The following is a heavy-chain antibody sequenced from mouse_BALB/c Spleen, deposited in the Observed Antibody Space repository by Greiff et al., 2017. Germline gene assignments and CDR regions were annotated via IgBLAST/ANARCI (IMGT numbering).Heavy chain of an antibody. V-gene: IGHV5-6-4*01. CDR3: ARVLYNYYAMDY. D-gene: IGHD2-12*01. CDR2: ISSGGSYT. CDR1: GFTFSSYT. Sequence: EVMLVESGGGLVKPGGSLKLSCAASGFTFSSYTMSWVRQTPEKRLEWVATISSGGSYTYYPDSVKGRFTISRDNAKNNLYLQMSSLKSEDTAMYYCARVLYNYYAMDYWGQGTSVTVSS. J-gene: IGHJ4*01.